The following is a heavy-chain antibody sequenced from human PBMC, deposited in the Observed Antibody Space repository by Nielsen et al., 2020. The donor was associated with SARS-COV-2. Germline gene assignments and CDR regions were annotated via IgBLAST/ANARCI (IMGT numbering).Heavy chain of an antibody. Sequence: SETLSLTCTVSGGSISSYYWSWIRQPPGKGLEWIGYIYYSGSTNYNPSLKSRVTISVDTSKNQFSLKLSSVTAADTAVCYCASSSSPWGWFDPWGQGTLVTVSS. CDR2: IYYSGST. V-gene: IGHV4-59*01. CDR3: ASSSSPWGWFDP. J-gene: IGHJ5*02. D-gene: IGHD2-2*01. CDR1: GGSISSYY.